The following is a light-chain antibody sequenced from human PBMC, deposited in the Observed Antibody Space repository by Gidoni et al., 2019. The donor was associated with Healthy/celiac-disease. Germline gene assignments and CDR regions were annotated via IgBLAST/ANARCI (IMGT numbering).Light chain of an antibody. J-gene: IGLJ2*01. Sequence: SYVLTQPPSVSVAPGQTARITCGGNNIGSKSVHWYQQKPGQAPVLVVYDDSDRPSGIPEQFAGSNTGNTATLTISRVEDGDEADYYCQVWDSSSDRGVFGGGTKLTVI. CDR2: DDS. CDR3: QVWDSSSDRGV. CDR1: NIGSKS. V-gene: IGLV3-21*02.